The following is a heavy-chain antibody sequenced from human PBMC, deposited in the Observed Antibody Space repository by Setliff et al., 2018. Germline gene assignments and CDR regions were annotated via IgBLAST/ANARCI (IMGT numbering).Heavy chain of an antibody. J-gene: IGHJ4*02. CDR1: GASVSSHY. D-gene: IGHD2-15*01. Sequence: PSETLSLTCNVSGASVSSHYWDWIRQPPGKGLEWVATINQDGSEKHYVDSVKGRFTISRDNSKNTLYLQINSLRPEDTAVYYCARTCSGSGCYAGLESWGQGTPVTVSS. CDR3: ARTCSGSGCYAGLES. V-gene: IGHV3-7*01. CDR2: INQDGSEK.